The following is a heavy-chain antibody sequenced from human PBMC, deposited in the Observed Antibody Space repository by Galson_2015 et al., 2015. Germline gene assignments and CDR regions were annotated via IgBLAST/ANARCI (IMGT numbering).Heavy chain of an antibody. J-gene: IGHJ6*02. CDR3: ASIYGSGSYYNEHGGYYYGMDV. Sequence: SLRLSCAASGFTFSSYGMHWVRQAPGKGLEWVAVIWYDGSNKYYADSVKGRFTISRDNSKNTLYLQMNSLRAEDTAVYYCASIYGSGSYYNEHGGYYYGMDVWGQGTTVTVSS. D-gene: IGHD3-10*01. CDR1: GFTFSSYG. CDR2: IWYDGSNK. V-gene: IGHV3-33*01.